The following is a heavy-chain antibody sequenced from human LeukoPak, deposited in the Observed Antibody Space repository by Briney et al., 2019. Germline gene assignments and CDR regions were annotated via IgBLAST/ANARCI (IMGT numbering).Heavy chain of an antibody. CDR1: GFDISTYN. CDR2: ISTRSTYK. D-gene: IGHD6-13*01. V-gene: IGHV3-21*04. J-gene: IGHJ5*02. CDR3: AGARRSWYDPLSGWFDP. Sequence: GGSLRLSCSASGFDISTYNLKWVRQAPGKGLEWVSRISTRSTYKYYVDSVKGRFTISRDNANNSLYLQMDNLRAEDTAVYYCAGARRSWYDPLSGWFDPWGQGTLVTVSS.